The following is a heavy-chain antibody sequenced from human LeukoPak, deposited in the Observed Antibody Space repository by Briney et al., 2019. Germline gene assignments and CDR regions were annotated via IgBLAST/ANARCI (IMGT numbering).Heavy chain of an antibody. CDR1: GYTFTSYG. D-gene: IGHD3-22*01. CDR3: ARTRGYYYDSSGYYFFDY. J-gene: IGHJ4*02. Sequence: VASVKVSCKASGYTFTSYGISWVRQAPGQGLEWMGWISAYNGNTNYAQKLQGRVTMTTDTSTSTAYMELRSLRSDDTAVYYCARTRGYYYDSSGYYFFDYWGQGTLVTVSS. CDR2: ISAYNGNT. V-gene: IGHV1-18*01.